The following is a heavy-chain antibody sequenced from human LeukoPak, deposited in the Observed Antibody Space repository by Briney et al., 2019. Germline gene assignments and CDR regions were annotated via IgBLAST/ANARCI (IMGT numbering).Heavy chain of an antibody. V-gene: IGHV4-4*07. CDR3: ARYCSSTNCYHWYFDL. CDR1: GGSISSYY. Sequence: PSETLSLTCTVSGGSISSYYWSWIRQPAGRGLEWMGRIYTSGSTNYHPSLASRVTMSVDRSKKQFSLRLSYVSAAGRAGYYFARYCSSTNCYHWYFDLWGRGTLVTVSS. CDR2: IYTSGST. D-gene: IGHD2-2*01. J-gene: IGHJ2*01.